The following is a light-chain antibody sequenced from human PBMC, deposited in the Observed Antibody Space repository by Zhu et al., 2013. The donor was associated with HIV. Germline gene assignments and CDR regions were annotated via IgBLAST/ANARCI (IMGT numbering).Light chain of an antibody. V-gene: IGKV3-20*01. CDR2: GAS. J-gene: IGKJ1*01. CDR1: QSVTSSY. Sequence: EIVLTQSPGTLSLSPGERATLSCRASQSVTSSYLAWYQQKPGQAPRLLIFGASNRATGIPDRFSGSGSGTDFTLTVSSLEPEDFAVYYCQQYGSSPLTFGQGTKVGNQT. CDR3: QQYGSSPLT.